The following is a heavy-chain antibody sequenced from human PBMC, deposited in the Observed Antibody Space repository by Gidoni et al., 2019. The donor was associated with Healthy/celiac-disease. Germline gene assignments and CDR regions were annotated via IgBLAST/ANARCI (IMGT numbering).Heavy chain of an antibody. CDR3: ARLYDFWREPFDY. CDR2: IKQDGSEK. CDR1: GLTFSTYW. Sequence: EVQLVESGGNLVQPGGSLRLSCAPSGLTFSTYWISWVRQAPGKGLEWVANIKQDGSEKYYVDSMKGRFSISRDNAKNSLYLQMNSLRAEDTAVYYCARLYDFWREPFDYWGQGTLVTVSS. J-gene: IGHJ4*02. V-gene: IGHV3-7*01. D-gene: IGHD3-3*01.